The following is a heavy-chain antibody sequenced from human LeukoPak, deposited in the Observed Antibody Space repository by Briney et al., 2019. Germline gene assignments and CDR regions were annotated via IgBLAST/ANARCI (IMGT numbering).Heavy chain of an antibody. D-gene: IGHD3-22*01. CDR2: IYHSGST. CDR3: GLYYYEGGPYSDY. CDR1: GGSITNDNW. V-gene: IGHV4-4*02. Sequence: SGTLSLTCAVTGGSITNDNWWSWVRQPPGKGLEWIGEIYHSGSTKCSPSLKSRVTMAVDRSKNHFSLTLSSVTAADTAVYYCGLYYYEGGPYSDYWGQGTLVTVSS. J-gene: IGHJ4*02.